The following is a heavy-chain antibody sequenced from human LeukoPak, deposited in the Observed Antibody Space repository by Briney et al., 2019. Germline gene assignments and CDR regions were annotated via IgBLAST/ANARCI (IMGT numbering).Heavy chain of an antibody. CDR2: ITYSGDNT. V-gene: IGHV3-23*01. J-gene: IGHJ4*02. CDR1: GFTVGSHA. Sequence: GGSLRLSCAASGFTVGSHAMTWVRQAPGKGLEWVSGITYSGDNTYYAGSVKGRFTISRDNSRNTLFLQMDSLRAEDAAVYYCAKDKLPTAMFSYVYWGQGTLVTVSS. D-gene: IGHD2-2*01. CDR3: AKDKLPTAMFSYVY.